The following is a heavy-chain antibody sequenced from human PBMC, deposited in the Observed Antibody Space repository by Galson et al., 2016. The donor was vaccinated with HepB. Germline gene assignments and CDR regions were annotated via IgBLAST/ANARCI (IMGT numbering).Heavy chain of an antibody. D-gene: IGHD3-22*01. CDR2: SYHSGTI. Sequence: LSLTCSVSGASLTGTNWWSWVRQTPGKGLEWIGESYHSGTINYSPSFKSRVLISVDKSKNQFHLRLTSVTAEDTAVYYCARLYYFDNSGKFDPWGPGTLVTVSS. CDR1: GASLTGTNW. J-gene: IGHJ5*02. V-gene: IGHV4-4*02. CDR3: ARLYYFDNSGKFDP.